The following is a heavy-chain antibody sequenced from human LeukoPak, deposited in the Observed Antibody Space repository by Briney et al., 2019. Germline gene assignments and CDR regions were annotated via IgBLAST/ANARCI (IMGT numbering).Heavy chain of an antibody. Sequence: ASVKVSCKASGYTFTANYIHWERRPPGQGLEWMGWINPNGGGTNYAQKFQGWVTMTRDTSISTLYMELSRLKSDDTAVYYCARGFGSSWFDYWGQGTLVTVSS. D-gene: IGHD6-13*01. CDR1: GYTFTANY. V-gene: IGHV1-2*04. J-gene: IGHJ4*02. CDR2: INPNGGGT. CDR3: ARGFGSSWFDY.